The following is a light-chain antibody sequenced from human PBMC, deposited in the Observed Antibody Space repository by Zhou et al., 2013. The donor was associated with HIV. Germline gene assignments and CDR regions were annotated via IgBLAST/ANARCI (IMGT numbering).Light chain of an antibody. J-gene: IGKJ3*01. Sequence: DIQMTQSPSTLSASVGERVTITCRASQSISNWLAWYQQKPGKAPKLLIYQASSLESGVPSRFSGSGSGTEFNLTIGCLQSGDFGVYFCQHYGDRSRAFGQGTKVDVK. CDR1: QSISNW. CDR2: QAS. V-gene: IGKV1-5*03. CDR3: QHYGDRSRA.